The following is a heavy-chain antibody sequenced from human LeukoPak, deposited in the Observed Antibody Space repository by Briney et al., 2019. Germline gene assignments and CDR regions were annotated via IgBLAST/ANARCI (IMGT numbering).Heavy chain of an antibody. CDR3: ARGIDIVVQGDAFDI. J-gene: IGHJ3*02. V-gene: IGHV3-53*01. CDR1: GLSVSASY. D-gene: IGHD2-15*01. CDR2: IYSAGTT. Sequence: GGSLRLSCAVSGLSVSASYMTWVRQAPGKGLEWVSLIYSAGTTYYADSVKGRFTISRDNSKNTLYLQMNSLRADDTAVYYCARGIDIVVQGDAFDIWGQGTMVTVSS.